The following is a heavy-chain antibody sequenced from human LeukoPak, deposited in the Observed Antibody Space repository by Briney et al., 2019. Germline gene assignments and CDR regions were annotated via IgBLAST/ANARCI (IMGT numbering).Heavy chain of an antibody. V-gene: IGHV3-7*01. Sequence: GGSLRLSCAASGFTFSSYSMNWVRQAPGKGLEWVANIKQDGSEKYYVDSVKGRFTISRDNAKNSLYLQMNSLRAEDTAAYYCARERYCSSTSCYTVYYYGMDVWGQGTTVTVSS. CDR1: GFTFSSYS. CDR2: IKQDGSEK. D-gene: IGHD2-2*02. CDR3: ARERYCSSTSCYTVYYYGMDV. J-gene: IGHJ6*02.